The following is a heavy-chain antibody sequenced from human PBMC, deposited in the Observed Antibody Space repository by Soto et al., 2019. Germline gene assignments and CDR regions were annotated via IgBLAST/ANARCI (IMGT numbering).Heavy chain of an antibody. D-gene: IGHD1-26*01. J-gene: IGHJ4*02. CDR1: GFTFSSYW. CDR3: ARDSFAGESYYFDY. Sequence: GGSLRLSCAASGFTFSSYWMSWVRQAPGKGLEWVANIKQDGSEKYYVDSVKGRFTISRDNAKNSLYLQMNSLRAEDTAVYYCARDSFAGESYYFDYWGQGTLVTVSS. V-gene: IGHV3-7*01. CDR2: IKQDGSEK.